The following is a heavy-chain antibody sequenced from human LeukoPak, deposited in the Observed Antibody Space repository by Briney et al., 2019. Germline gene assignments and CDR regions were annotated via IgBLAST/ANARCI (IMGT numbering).Heavy chain of an antibody. D-gene: IGHD3-10*01. Sequence: PSETLSLTCAVYGGSFSGYYWSWISQPPGKGLEWIGEINHSGSTNYNPSLKSRVTISVDTSKNQFSLKVSSVTAADTAVYYCARGRSVRAYYYGSGSSTLDYWGQGTLVTVSS. CDR1: GGSFSGYY. V-gene: IGHV4-34*01. CDR3: ARGRSVRAYYYGSGSSTLDY. CDR2: INHSGST. J-gene: IGHJ4*02.